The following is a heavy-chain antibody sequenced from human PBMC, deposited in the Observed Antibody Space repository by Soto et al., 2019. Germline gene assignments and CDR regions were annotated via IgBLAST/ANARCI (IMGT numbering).Heavy chain of an antibody. D-gene: IGHD3-22*01. CDR2: IYYSGNT. J-gene: IGHJ5*02. CDR3: ASIYDSSGYYYGNNWFDP. CDR1: GGSISSGGYY. V-gene: IGHV4-31*03. Sequence: SETLSLTCTVSGGSISSGGYYWSCIRQHPGKGLEWIGYIYYSGNTYYNPSLKSRVTISVDTSKNQFSLELSSVTAADTAVYYCASIYDSSGYYYGNNWFDPWGQGTLVTVSS.